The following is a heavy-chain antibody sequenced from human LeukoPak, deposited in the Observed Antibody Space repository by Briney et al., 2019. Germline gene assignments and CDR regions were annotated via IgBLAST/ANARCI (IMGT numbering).Heavy chain of an antibody. Sequence: SETLSLTCTVSGGSISSSSYYWGWIRQPPGKGLEWIGSIYYSGSTYYNPSLKSRVTISVDTSKNQFSLKLSSVTAADTAVYYCGRGGGNYYYDSTNWGQGTLVTVSS. CDR3: GRGGGNYYYDSTN. J-gene: IGHJ4*02. D-gene: IGHD3-22*01. CDR2: IYYSGST. V-gene: IGHV4-39*07. CDR1: GGSISSSSYY.